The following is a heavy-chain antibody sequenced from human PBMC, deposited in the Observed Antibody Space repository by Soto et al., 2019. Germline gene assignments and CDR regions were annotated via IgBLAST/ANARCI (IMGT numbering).Heavy chain of an antibody. CDR2: MYHTGSS. J-gene: IGHJ6*02. CDR3: ARRSYCGGDYYFPEYGMDV. CDR1: CVSISSGDFY. Sequence: TLSLTCTVSCVSISSGDFYWSWIRQPPGKGLEWIGYMYHTGSSQYHPSLRGRVAFSMDTSKNQFSLKLSSVTAADTAVYYCARRSYCGGDYYFPEYGMDVWGQGTTVTVSS. V-gene: IGHV4-30-4*01. D-gene: IGHD2-21*02.